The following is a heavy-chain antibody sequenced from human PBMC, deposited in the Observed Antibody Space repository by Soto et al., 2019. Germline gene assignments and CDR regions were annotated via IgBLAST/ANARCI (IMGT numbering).Heavy chain of an antibody. V-gene: IGHV3-30*18. D-gene: IGHD6-19*01. Sequence: QVQLVESGGGVVQPGRSLRVSCAAYGFTFSIYAMHWVRQAPGTGLEWVAVISYDGTKTYYADSVKGRFTISRYNSKNTVYLQMNSLRDEDTAVYYCAKVRGPRRQWLIYAFDYWGQGTLVTVSP. CDR2: ISYDGTKT. J-gene: IGHJ4*02. CDR3: AKVRGPRRQWLIYAFDY. CDR1: GFTFSIYA.